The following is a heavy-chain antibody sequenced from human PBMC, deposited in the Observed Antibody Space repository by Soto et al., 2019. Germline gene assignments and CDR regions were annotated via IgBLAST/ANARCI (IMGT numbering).Heavy chain of an antibody. Sequence: GGSLRLSCAASGFTFNTHAMHWVRQAPGKGLEWVALISYDGSNKYYADSVKGRFTISRDNSKNTLYLQMNSLRAEDTAVYYCAREILFTMVRGVITPGGWFDPWGQGTLVTVSS. J-gene: IGHJ5*02. D-gene: IGHD3-10*01. CDR2: ISYDGSNK. CDR1: GFTFNTHA. CDR3: AREILFTMVRGVITPGGWFDP. V-gene: IGHV3-30-3*01.